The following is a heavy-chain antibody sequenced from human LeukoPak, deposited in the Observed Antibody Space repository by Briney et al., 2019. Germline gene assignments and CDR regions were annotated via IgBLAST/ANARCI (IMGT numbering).Heavy chain of an antibody. CDR1: GFTFSSYG. CDR2: ISGSGGST. V-gene: IGHV3-23*01. Sequence: PGGTLRLSCAASGFTFSSYGMSWVRQAPGKGLEWVSTISGSGGSTYYADSVKGRFTISRDNSKNTLYLQMNSLRAEDTAVYYCAKDSGYSGYDYGWYFDLWGRGTLVTVSS. J-gene: IGHJ2*01. CDR3: AKDSGYSGYDYGWYFDL. D-gene: IGHD5-12*01.